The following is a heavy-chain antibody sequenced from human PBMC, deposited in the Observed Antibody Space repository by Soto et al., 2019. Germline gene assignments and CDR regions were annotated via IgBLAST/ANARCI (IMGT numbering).Heavy chain of an antibody. V-gene: IGHV4-34*01. CDR2: INRSGST. CDR1: GGSFSGYY. CDR3: ARVTYYYDSSGSRVRVPHYYYGMDV. J-gene: IGHJ6*02. D-gene: IGHD3-22*01. Sequence: ASETLSLTCAVYGGSFSGYYWSWIRQPPGKGLEWIGEINRSGSTNYNPSLKSRVTISVDTSKTHFSLKLSAVTAADTAVYYCARVTYYYDSSGSRVRVPHYYYGMDVWGQGTTVTVSS.